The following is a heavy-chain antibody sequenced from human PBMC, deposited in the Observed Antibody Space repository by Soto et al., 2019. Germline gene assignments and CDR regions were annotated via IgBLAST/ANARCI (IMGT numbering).Heavy chain of an antibody. Sequence: ASVKVSCMASGYTFTGYYMHWVRQAPGQGLEWMGWINPNSGGTNYAQKFEGRVTMTKDTTKSTAYLEVRSLRFDDTAVYYCGRERQWEPVLYWGQGTPVTVSS. CDR3: GRERQWEPVLY. CDR2: INPNSGGT. CDR1: GYTFTGYY. V-gene: IGHV1-2*02. D-gene: IGHD1-26*01. J-gene: IGHJ4*02.